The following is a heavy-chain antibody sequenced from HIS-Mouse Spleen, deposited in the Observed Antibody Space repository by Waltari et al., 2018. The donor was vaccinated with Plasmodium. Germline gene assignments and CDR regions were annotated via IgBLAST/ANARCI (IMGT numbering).Heavy chain of an antibody. V-gene: IGHV4-39*01. J-gene: IGHJ4*02. CDR2: IYYSGCT. Sequence: QLQLQESGPGLVKPSETLSLTCTVSGGSISSSSYYWGWIRQPPGKGLEWIGSIYYSGCTYYNPSLKSRVTISVDTSKNQVSLKLSSVTAADTAVYYCARRGGSYYYFDYWGQGTLVTVSS. CDR3: ARRGGSYYYFDY. CDR1: GGSISSSSYY. D-gene: IGHD1-26*01.